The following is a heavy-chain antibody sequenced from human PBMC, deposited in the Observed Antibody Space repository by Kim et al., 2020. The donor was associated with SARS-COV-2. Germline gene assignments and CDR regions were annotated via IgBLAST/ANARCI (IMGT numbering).Heavy chain of an antibody. J-gene: IGHJ4*02. Sequence: GGSLRLSCVASGFTFSTYSMNWVRQAPGKGLEWVSTISGYGGNTYYADSVKGRFTISRDNSKNTVYLQMNSLRAEDTAVYYCAKDLRGAGIDFYYWGQGTPVSVAS. CDR1: GFTFSTYS. CDR2: ISGYGGNT. V-gene: IGHV3-23*01. D-gene: IGHD6-13*01. CDR3: AKDLRGAGIDFYY.